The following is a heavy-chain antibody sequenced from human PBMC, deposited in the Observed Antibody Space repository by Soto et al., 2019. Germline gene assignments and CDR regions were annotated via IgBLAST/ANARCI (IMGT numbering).Heavy chain of an antibody. CDR1: GYTFTSYD. CDR2: MNPNSGNT. V-gene: IGHV1-8*01. CDR3: ARETSAAGTGWFDP. J-gene: IGHJ5*02. Sequence: QVQLVQSGAEVKKPGASVKVSCKASGYTFTSYDINWVRQATGQGLEWMGWMNPNSGNTGYAQKFQGRVTMTRNTSRSTAYRELSSLRSEDTAVYYCARETSAAGTGWFDPWGQGTLVTVSS. D-gene: IGHD6-13*01.